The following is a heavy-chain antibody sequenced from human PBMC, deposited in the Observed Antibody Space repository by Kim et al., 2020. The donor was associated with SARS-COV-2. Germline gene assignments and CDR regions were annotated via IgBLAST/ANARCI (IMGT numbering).Heavy chain of an antibody. CDR1: SDSISSYY. Sequence: SETLSLTCTVSSDSISSYYCSWIRQLPGKGLDWIGYINYIGSTNYNPSLNSRVTTSWDTSTNQFSLELTSVTDADTAVYYCARSEGLVRWVLFDSWG. D-gene: IGHD6-19*01. CDR3: ARSEGLVRWVLFDS. J-gene: IGHJ5*01. CDR2: INYIGST. V-gene: IGHV4-59*01.